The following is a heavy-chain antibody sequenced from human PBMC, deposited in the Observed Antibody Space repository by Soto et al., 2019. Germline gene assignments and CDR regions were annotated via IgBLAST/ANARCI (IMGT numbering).Heavy chain of an antibody. CDR3: ARLGLDGDDGDYPPFDY. V-gene: IGHV1-69*01. CDR1: GGTFSSYA. J-gene: IGHJ4*02. Sequence: QVQLVQSGAEVKKPGSSVKVSCKASGGTFSSYAISWVRQAPGQGLEWMGGIIPIFGTANYAQKFQGRVTITADESTSTAYMELSSLRSEDTAVYYCARLGLDGDDGDYPPFDYWGQGTLVTVSS. CDR2: IIPIFGTA. D-gene: IGHD4-17*01.